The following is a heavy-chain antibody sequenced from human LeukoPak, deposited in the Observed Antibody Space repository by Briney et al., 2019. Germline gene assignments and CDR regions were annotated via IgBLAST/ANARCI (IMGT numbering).Heavy chain of an antibody. V-gene: IGHV3-21*01. D-gene: IGHD6-19*01. J-gene: IGHJ1*01. CDR3: VGSGGWLLQH. CDR2: ISSSSSYI. Sequence: PGGSLRLSCAASGFTFSSCSMNWVRQAPGKGLEWVSSISSSSSYIYYADSVKGRFTVSRDNTKNSLYLQMNSLRAEDTAVYYCVGSGGWLLQHWGQGTLVTVSS. CDR1: GFTFSSCS.